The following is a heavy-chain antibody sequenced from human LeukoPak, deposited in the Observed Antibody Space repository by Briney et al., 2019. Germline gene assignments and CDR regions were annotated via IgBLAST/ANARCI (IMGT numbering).Heavy chain of an antibody. CDR1: GGSFSGYY. J-gene: IGHJ6*02. D-gene: IGHD6-6*01. CDR2: INHSGST. CDR3: ARGLSIAARPYYYYYGMDV. V-gene: IGHV4-34*01. Sequence: PSETLSLTCAVYGGSFSGYYWSWIRQPPGKGLEWIGEINHSGSTNYNPSLKSRVTISVDTSKNQFSLNLSSVTAADTAVYYCARGLSIAARPYYYYYGMDVWGQGTTVTVSS.